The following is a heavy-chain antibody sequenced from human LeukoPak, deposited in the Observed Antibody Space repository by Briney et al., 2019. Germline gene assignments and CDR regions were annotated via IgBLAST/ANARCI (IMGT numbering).Heavy chain of an antibody. J-gene: IGHJ4*02. Sequence: GGSLRLSCAASAFTSSSYAMHWVRQAPGKGLEYVSTISSNGGTTYYTDSVKGRFTISRDNSKNTLYLQMGSLRAEDMAVYYCARAYCSSTSCSPDYWGQGTLVTVSS. D-gene: IGHD2-2*01. V-gene: IGHV3-64*02. CDR2: ISSNGGTT. CDR1: AFTSSSYA. CDR3: ARAYCSSTSCSPDY.